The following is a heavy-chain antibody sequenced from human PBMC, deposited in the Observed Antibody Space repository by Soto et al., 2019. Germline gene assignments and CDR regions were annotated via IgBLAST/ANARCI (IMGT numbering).Heavy chain of an antibody. CDR3: ARGGGTILAPLP. D-gene: IGHD3-3*01. Sequence: ASVKVSCKAFGYTFTGYFIHWVRQAPGQGLECLGWINPNSGATKYAQKFQGRVTLTRDTSINTAYMEMSMLRSDDTAVYYCARGGGTILAPLPWGQGTLVTVSS. CDR2: INPNSGAT. J-gene: IGHJ5*02. V-gene: IGHV1-2*02. CDR1: GYTFTGYF.